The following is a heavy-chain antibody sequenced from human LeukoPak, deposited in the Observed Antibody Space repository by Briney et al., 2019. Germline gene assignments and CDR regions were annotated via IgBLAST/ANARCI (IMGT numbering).Heavy chain of an antibody. CDR2: IYYSGST. CDR1: GGSISSYY. D-gene: IGHD3-9*01. V-gene: IGHV4-59*08. CDR3: ARLIRYDLLTGHAPWYFDY. Sequence: TSSETLSLTCTVSGGSISSYYWSWIRQPPGKGLEWIGYIYYSGSTGYNPSLKSRVTISVDTSKNQFSLRLSSVTAADSAVYYCARLIRYDLLTGHAPWYFDYWGQGILATVSS. J-gene: IGHJ4*02.